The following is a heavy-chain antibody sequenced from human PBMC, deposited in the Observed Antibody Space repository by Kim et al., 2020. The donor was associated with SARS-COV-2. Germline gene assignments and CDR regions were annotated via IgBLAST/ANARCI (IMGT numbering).Heavy chain of an antibody. CDR1: GFTFSSYG. Sequence: GGSLRLSCAASGFTFSSYGMHWVRQAPGKGLEWVAVISYDGSNKYYADSVKGRFTISRDNSKNTLYLQMNSLRAEDTAVYYCARDKLSVVPAAITFDYWGQGTLVTVSS. D-gene: IGHD2-2*01. CDR2: ISYDGSNK. V-gene: IGHV3-33*05. CDR3: ARDKLSVVPAAITFDY. J-gene: IGHJ4*02.